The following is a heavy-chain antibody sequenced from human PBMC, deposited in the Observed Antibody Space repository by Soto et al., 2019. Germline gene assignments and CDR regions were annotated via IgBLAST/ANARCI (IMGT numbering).Heavy chain of an antibody. D-gene: IGHD3-9*01. CDR2: IYYSGST. Sequence: SETLSLTCTVSGGSISSSSYYWGWIRQPPGKGLEWIGSIYYSGSTYYNPSLKSRVTISVDTSKNQFSLKLSSVTAADTAVYYCASTYYDILTGYYLVYFDYWGQGTLVTVSS. CDR3: ASTYYDILTGYYLVYFDY. J-gene: IGHJ4*02. CDR1: GGSISSSSYY. V-gene: IGHV4-39*01.